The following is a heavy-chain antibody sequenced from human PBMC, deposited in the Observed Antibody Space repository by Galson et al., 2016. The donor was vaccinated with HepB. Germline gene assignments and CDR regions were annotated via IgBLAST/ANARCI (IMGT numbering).Heavy chain of an antibody. CDR2: LNAGHGNR. V-gene: IGHV1-3*01. Sequence: SVKVSCQVSGYPFTSYAIHWVRQAPGHRPEWMAWLNAGHGNREYSQKFQGRVAVSTDTSASTAYMDIASLNSEDTAVYYCARAVGPATPNTPGFWGQGTLVAVSS. CDR1: GYPFTSYA. D-gene: IGHD2-21*02. CDR3: ARAVGPATPNTPGF. J-gene: IGHJ4*02.